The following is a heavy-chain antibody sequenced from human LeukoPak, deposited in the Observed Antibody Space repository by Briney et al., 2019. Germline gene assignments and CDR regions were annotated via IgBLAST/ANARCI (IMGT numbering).Heavy chain of an antibody. D-gene: IGHD3-3*01. CDR1: GGSISSYY. CDR2: IYYSGST. CDR3: ARVGDFWSGYYGPYYGRDV. J-gene: IGHJ6*02. V-gene: IGHV4-59*01. Sequence: SETLSLTCTVSGGSISSYYWSWIRQPPGKGLEWIGYIYYSGSTNYNPSLKSRVTISVDTSKNQFSLKLSSVTAADTAVYYCARVGDFWSGYYGPYYGRDVWAKGPRSPSP.